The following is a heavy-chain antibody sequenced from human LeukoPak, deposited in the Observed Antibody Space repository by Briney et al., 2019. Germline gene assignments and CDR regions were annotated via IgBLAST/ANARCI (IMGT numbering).Heavy chain of an antibody. J-gene: IGHJ4*02. D-gene: IGHD3-10*01. CDR3: AKRVRYGSGNYHFDH. V-gene: IGHV3-23*01. CDR2: ISGSGGST. CDR1: GFTFSSYA. Sequence: PGGSLRLSCAASGFTFSSYAMSWVRQAPGKGLEWVSAISGSGGSTYYADSVKGRFTISRDNSKNTLYLQMNSLTAEDTAVYYCAKRVRYGSGNYHFDHWGQGTLVTVSS.